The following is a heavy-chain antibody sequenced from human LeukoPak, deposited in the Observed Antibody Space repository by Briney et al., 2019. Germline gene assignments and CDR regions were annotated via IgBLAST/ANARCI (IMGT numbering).Heavy chain of an antibody. CDR3: ASGRLPAYYYYGMDV. CDR1: GGSISSYY. D-gene: IGHD2-15*01. CDR2: IYTSGST. Sequence: SETLSLTCTVSGGSISSYYWSWIRQPAGKGLEWIGRIYTSGSTNYKPSLKSRVTMSVDTSKNQFSLKLSSVTAADTAVYYCASGRLPAYYYYGMDVWGQGTTVTVSS. V-gene: IGHV4-4*07. J-gene: IGHJ6*02.